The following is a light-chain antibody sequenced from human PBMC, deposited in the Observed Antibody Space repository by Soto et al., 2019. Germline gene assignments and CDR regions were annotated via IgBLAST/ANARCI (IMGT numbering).Light chain of an antibody. CDR1: QSVSSSY. CDR3: QQRSNWPVT. J-gene: IGKJ3*01. V-gene: IGKV3-11*01. CDR2: DAS. Sequence: EIVLTQSPGTLSLSPGARAPLSCRASQSVSSSYLAWYQQKPGQAPRLLIYDASNRATGIPARFSGSGSGTDFTLTISSLEPEDFAVYYCQQRSNWPVTFGPGTKVDI.